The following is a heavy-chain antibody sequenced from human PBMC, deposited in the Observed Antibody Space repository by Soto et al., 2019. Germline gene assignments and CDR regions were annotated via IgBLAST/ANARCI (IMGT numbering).Heavy chain of an antibody. CDR2: ISGSGSTI. Sequence: QVQLVESGGGLVQPGGSLRLSCAASGFTFSDYYMSWFRQAPGKGLEWVSYISGSGSTIHDADSVKGRFTISRDNAKNSLYLQMNSLRAEDTAVYYCARVGHIAAAGTPDYWGQGTLVTVSS. J-gene: IGHJ4*02. V-gene: IGHV3-11*01. CDR1: GFTFSDYY. CDR3: ARVGHIAAAGTPDY. D-gene: IGHD6-13*01.